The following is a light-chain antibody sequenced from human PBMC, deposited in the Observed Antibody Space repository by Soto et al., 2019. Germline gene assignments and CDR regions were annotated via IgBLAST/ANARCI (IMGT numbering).Light chain of an antibody. CDR1: NSDVGAYNF. Sequence: QSVLTQPASVSGSPGQSIAISCTGTNSDVGAYNFVSWYQQYPGKAPKLIIHEVNNRPSGVSDRFSGSKSGNTASLTISGLQADDEADYYCSSFTTHNTRVFGTGTKVTVL. CDR2: EVN. J-gene: IGLJ1*01. CDR3: SSFTTHNTRV. V-gene: IGLV2-14*01.